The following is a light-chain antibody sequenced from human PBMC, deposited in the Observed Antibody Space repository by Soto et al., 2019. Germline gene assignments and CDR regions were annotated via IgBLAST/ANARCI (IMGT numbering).Light chain of an antibody. CDR3: TSYTSSSTRV. Sequence: QSVLTQPPSASGSPGQSVTISCTGTKNVIGVYDFVSWYQHHPGKAPKLMIYEVSNRPSGVSNRFSGSKSGNTASLTISGLQAEDEADYYCTSYTSSSTRVFGTGTKATVL. J-gene: IGLJ1*01. CDR2: EVS. V-gene: IGLV2-14*01. CDR1: KNVIGVYDF.